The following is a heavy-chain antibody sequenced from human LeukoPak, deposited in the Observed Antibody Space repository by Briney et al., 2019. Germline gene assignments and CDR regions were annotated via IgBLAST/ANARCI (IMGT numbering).Heavy chain of an antibody. D-gene: IGHD5-18*01. Sequence: SETLSLTCTVSGGSISSYYWSWVRQPPGKGLEWIGYIYYSGSTNYNPSLKSRVTISVDTSKNQFSLKVSSVTAADTAVCYCARDRWLGYWGQGTLLTVSS. J-gene: IGHJ4*02. CDR1: GGSISSYY. CDR3: ARDRWLGY. CDR2: IYYSGST. V-gene: IGHV4-59*01.